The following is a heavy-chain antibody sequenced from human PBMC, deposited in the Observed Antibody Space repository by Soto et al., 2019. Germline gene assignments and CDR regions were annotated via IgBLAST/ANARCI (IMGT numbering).Heavy chain of an antibody. Sequence: QLQLQESGPGLVKPSETLSLTCTVSGGSISSSSYYWGWIRQPPGKGLEWIGSIYYSGSTYYNPSLKSRVTISVDTSKNQFSLKLSSVTAADTAVYYCARQIVVVTHAGSRLFDLWGRGTLVTVSS. CDR3: ARQIVVVTHAGSRLFDL. D-gene: IGHD2-21*02. CDR1: GGSISSSSYY. J-gene: IGHJ2*01. CDR2: IYYSGST. V-gene: IGHV4-39*01.